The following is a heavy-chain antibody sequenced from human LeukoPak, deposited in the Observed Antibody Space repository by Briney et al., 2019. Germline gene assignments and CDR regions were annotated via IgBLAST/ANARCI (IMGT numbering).Heavy chain of an antibody. CDR2: IYPGDSDA. J-gene: IGHJ4*02. V-gene: IGHV5-51*01. CDR1: GYTFPIHW. Sequence: GESLKISCKASGYTFPIHWIGWVRQMPGKGLEWMGVIYPGDSDARYSPSFQGQVTISVDKSISTAYLQWSSLKASDTAMYYCARQGAVAGLIDYWGQGTLVTVSS. D-gene: IGHD6-19*01. CDR3: ARQGAVAGLIDY.